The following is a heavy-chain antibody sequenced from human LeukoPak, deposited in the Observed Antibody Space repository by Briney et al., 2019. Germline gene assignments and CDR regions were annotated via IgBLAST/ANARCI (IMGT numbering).Heavy chain of an antibody. CDR3: ARVRYLDILTGYGNCGMDV. CDR1: GFTFSSYL. V-gene: IGHV3-7*01. Sequence: QPGGSLRLSCAASGFTFSSYLMSWVRQAPGKGLEWVANIKQDGSEKYYVDSVKGRFTISRDNAKNSLYLRMNSLRAEDTAVYYCARVRYLDILTGYGNCGMDVWGQGTTVTVSS. J-gene: IGHJ6*02. CDR2: IKQDGSEK. D-gene: IGHD3-9*01.